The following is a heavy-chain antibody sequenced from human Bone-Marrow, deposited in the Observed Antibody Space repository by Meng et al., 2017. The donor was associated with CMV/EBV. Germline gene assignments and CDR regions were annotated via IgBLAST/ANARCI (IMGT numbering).Heavy chain of an antibody. V-gene: IGHV4-39*07. Sequence: SETLSLTCTVSGGSISSGDYYWSWIRQPPGKGLEWIGSIYYSGSTNYNPSLKSRVTISVDTSKNQFSLKLSSVTAADTAVYYCARGIVRGYSYGEPFDYWGQGTLVTVSS. D-gene: IGHD5-18*01. J-gene: IGHJ4*02. CDR2: IYYSGST. CDR1: GGSISSGDYY. CDR3: ARGIVRGYSYGEPFDY.